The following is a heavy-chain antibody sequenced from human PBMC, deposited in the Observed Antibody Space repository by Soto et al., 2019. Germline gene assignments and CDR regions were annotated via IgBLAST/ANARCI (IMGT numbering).Heavy chain of an antibody. D-gene: IGHD4-17*01. V-gene: IGHV3-23*01. CDR3: AKDRDYGEVGMDV. CDR1: GFTFSSYA. CDR2: ISGSGGST. J-gene: IGHJ6*02. Sequence: HPGGSLRLSCAASGFTFSSYAMSWVRQAPGKGLEWVSAISGSGGSTYYADSVKGRFTISRDNSKNTLYLQMNSLRAEDTAVYYCAKDRDYGEVGMDVWGQGTTVTVSS.